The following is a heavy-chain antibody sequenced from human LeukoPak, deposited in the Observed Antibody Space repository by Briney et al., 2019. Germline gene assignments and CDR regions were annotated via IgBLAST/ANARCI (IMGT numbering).Heavy chain of an antibody. Sequence: ASVKVSRKASGGTFSTYGISWVRQTPGQGLEWMGGIIPIFGTEEYAQKFQDRVTITADKSTSTAYMELSSLRSDDTAIYFCATVLLYFGETGTGYYFDNWGQGTQVSVSS. CDR1: GGTFSTYG. CDR3: ATVLLYFGETGTGYYFDN. D-gene: IGHD3-10*01. V-gene: IGHV1-69*06. CDR2: IIPIFGTE. J-gene: IGHJ4*02.